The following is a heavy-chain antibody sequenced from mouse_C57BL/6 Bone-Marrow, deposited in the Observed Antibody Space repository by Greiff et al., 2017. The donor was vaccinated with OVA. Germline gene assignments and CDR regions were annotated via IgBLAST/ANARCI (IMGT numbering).Heavy chain of an antibody. J-gene: IGHJ3*01. CDR3: TRGKRFAY. D-gene: IGHD2-1*01. CDR1: GFNIKDDY. V-gene: IGHV14-4*01. CDR2: IDPENGDT. Sequence: VQLQQPGAELVRPGASVKLSCTASGFNIKDDYMHWVKQRPEQGLEWIGWIDPENGDTEYASKFQGKATITADTSSNTAYLQLSSLTSEDTAVYYCTRGKRFAYWGQGTLVTVSA.